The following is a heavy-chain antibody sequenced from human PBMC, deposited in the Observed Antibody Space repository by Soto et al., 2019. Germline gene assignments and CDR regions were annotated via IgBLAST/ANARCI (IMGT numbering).Heavy chain of an antibody. V-gene: IGHV5-51*01. Sequence: GESLKISCKASGFSFVTYWIGWVRQMPGKGLEWMGTMYPGDADIRYSPSFQGHVTISADKSISTAYLQWSRLKASDTAMYYCARSTTVTACPDYGMDVWGQGTTVTVSS. CDR3: ARSTTVTACPDYGMDV. CDR2: MYPGDADI. CDR1: GFSFVTYW. J-gene: IGHJ6*02. D-gene: IGHD4-17*01.